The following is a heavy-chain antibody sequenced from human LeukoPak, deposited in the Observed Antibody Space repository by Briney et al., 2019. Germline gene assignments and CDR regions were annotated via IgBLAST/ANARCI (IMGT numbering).Heavy chain of an antibody. J-gene: IGHJ4*02. CDR3: GRGNCSGGSCYKLEY. V-gene: IGHV1-24*01. D-gene: IGHD2-15*01. CDR2: FDPEDGET. Sequence: ASVKVSCKVSGYTLTELSMHWVRQAPGKGLEWMGGFDPEDGETIYAQKFQGRVTIIADKSTITAYMELSSLRSEDTAVYYCGRGNCSGGSCYKLEYWGQGTLVTVSS. CDR1: GYTLTELS.